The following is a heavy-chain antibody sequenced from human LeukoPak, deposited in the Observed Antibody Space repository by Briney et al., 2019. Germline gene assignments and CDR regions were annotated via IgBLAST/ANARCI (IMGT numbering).Heavy chain of an antibody. D-gene: IGHD6-13*01. V-gene: IGHV1-46*01. CDR3: ARDEIAAASGKVFDY. CDR2: INPSGGST. J-gene: IGHJ4*02. CDR1: GYTFTSYY. Sequence: ASVKVSCKASGYTFTSYYMHWVRQAPGQGREWMGIINPSGGSTSYAQKFQGRVTMTRDMSTSTVYMELSSLRSEDTAVYYCARDEIAAASGKVFDYWGQGTLVTVSS.